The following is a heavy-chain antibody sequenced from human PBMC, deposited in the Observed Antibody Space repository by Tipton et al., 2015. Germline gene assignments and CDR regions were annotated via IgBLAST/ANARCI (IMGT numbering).Heavy chain of an antibody. V-gene: IGHV3-23*01. J-gene: IGHJ6*02. CDR3: ARGGSNYFYYYYGMDV. D-gene: IGHD6-13*01. Sequence: SLRLSCSASGFTFTSYAMNWVRQAPGKGLEWVSIISGSGDTTYYADSVQGRFTISRDNSKNTVYLQMNSLRVEDTAVYYCARGGSNYFYYYYGMDVWGQGTTVTVS. CDR1: GFTFTSYA. CDR2: ISGSGDTT.